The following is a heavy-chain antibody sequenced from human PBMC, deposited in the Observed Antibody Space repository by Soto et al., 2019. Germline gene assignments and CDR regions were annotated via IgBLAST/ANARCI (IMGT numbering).Heavy chain of an antibody. V-gene: IGHV4-34*01. Sequence: SQTLSLTCAVYGGSFIGYYGIWSRHPPGQGLEWIGEITHSGSTNYKPSLKSRVTISVDTSKNQFSLKLSSVTAADTAVYYCAREINCAGEYFDLWAQGTLVHVSS. CDR1: GGSFIGYY. J-gene: IGHJ4*02. D-gene: IGHD2-21*01. CDR2: ITHSGST. CDR3: AREINCAGEYFDL.